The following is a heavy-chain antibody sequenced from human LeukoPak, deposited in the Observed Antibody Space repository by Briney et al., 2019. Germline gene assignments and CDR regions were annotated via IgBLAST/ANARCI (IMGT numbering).Heavy chain of an antibody. J-gene: IGHJ4*02. V-gene: IGHV3-53*01. Sequence: PGGSLRLSCAASGFTVSSNYMSWVRQAPGKGLEWVSVIYSGGSTYYADSVKGRFTISRDNSKNTLYLQMNSLRAEDTAVYYCAREPPWGYGGISVDGYWGQGTLVTVSS. CDR1: GFTVSSNY. CDR3: AREPPWGYGGISVDGY. D-gene: IGHD4-23*01. CDR2: IYSGGST.